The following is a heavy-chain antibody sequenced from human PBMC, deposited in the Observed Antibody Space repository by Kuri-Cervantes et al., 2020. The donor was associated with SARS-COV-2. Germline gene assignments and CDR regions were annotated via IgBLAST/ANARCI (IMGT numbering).Heavy chain of an antibody. CDR3: AKTEQMGGAFDI. D-gene: IGHD6-13*01. Sequence: SCKASGYTFTSYDINWVRQAPGKGLEWVSAISGSGGSTYYADSVKGRFTISRDNSKNTLYLQKNSLRAEDTAVYYCAKTEQMGGAFDIWGQGTMVTVSS. CDR1: GYTFTSYD. CDR2: ISGSGGST. V-gene: IGHV3-23*01. J-gene: IGHJ3*02.